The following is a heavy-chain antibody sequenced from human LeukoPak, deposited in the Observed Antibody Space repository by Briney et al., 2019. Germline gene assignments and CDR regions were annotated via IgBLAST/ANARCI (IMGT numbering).Heavy chain of an antibody. J-gene: IGHJ4*02. CDR1: GYTFINYY. Sequence: ASVKVSYKASGYTFINYYMHWVRQAPGQGLEWMGIINPGGGSTSYAQKFQGRVTMTSDTSTSTVYMDLSSLRSEDTAVYYCAQGEQSGSFDSWGQGTLVTVSS. V-gene: IGHV1-46*01. D-gene: IGHD1-26*01. CDR3: AQGEQSGSFDS. CDR2: INPGGGST.